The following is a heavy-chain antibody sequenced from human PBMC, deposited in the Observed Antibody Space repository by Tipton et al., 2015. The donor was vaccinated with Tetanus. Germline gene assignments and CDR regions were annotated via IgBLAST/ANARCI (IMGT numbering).Heavy chain of an antibody. D-gene: IGHD2-15*01. CDR2: SWYDGTDK. Sequence: SLRLSCAASGFIFSSYGIHWVRQAPGKELEWVAVSWYDGTDKYYADSEKGRFTISRDNSKNPLYLQMDSRRAEDTAVYYSAREGDCSGGSSFSGDIKKWGQGTQVTVS. V-gene: IGHV3-33*01. CDR1: GFIFSSYG. CDR3: AREGDCSGGSSFSGDIKK. J-gene: IGHJ1*01.